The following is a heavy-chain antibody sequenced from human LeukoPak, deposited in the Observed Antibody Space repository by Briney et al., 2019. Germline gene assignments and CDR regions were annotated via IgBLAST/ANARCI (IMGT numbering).Heavy chain of an antibody. V-gene: IGHV4-34*01. Sequence: PSETLSLTCAVYGGSFSGYYWSWIRQPPGKGLEWIGEINHSGSTNYNPSLKSRVTISVDTSKNQFSLKLSSVTAADTAVYYCARSRRSWGRAGFDPWGQGTLVTVSS. CDR3: ARSRRSWGRAGFDP. J-gene: IGHJ5*02. CDR1: GGSFSGYY. D-gene: IGHD3-16*01. CDR2: INHSGST.